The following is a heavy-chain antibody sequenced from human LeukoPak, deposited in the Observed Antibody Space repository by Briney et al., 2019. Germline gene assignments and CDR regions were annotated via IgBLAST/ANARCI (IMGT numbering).Heavy chain of an antibody. V-gene: IGHV1-8*03. CDR3: VRGAGSRSSTSCSLGY. CDR2: MNPNSGNT. D-gene: IGHD2-2*01. CDR1: GYTFTSYD. J-gene: IGHJ4*02. Sequence: ASVKVSCKASGYTFTSYDINWVRQATGQGLEWMGWMNPNSGNTGYAQRLQGRVTITRNTSISTAYMELSSLRSEDTAVYYCVRGAGSRSSTSCSLGYWGQGTLVTVSS.